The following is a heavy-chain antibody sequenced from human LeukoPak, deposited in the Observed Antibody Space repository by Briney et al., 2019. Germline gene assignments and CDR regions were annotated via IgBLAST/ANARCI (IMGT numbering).Heavy chain of an antibody. J-gene: IGHJ6*03. Sequence: GGSLRLSCAASGFTFSSYAMSWVRQAPGKGLEWVSAISGSGGSTYYADSVKGRFTIFRDNAKNTVYLQMNSLRGEDTAVYYCAVATDFSVYYYYMDVWGKGTTVTVSS. CDR2: ISGSGGST. CDR1: GFTFSSYA. D-gene: IGHD3-3*01. V-gene: IGHV3-23*01. CDR3: AVATDFSVYYYYMDV.